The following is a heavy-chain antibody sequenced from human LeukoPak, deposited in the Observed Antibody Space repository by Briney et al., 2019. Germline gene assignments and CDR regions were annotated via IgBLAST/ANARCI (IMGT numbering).Heavy chain of an antibody. CDR2: LNWNGGST. D-gene: IGHD6-13*01. Sequence: GGSLRLSCAASGFSFDDYGMSWVRQAPGKGLEWVSGLNWNGGSTGYADSVKGRFTISRDNAKNSLYLQMNSLRAEDTALYYCARQYSSSSYYYYYHMDVWGKGTTVTVSS. V-gene: IGHV3-20*04. CDR1: GFSFDDYG. J-gene: IGHJ6*03. CDR3: ARQYSSSSYYYYYHMDV.